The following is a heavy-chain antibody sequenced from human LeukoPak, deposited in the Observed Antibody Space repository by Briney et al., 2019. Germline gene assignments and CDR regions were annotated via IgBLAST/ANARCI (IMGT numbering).Heavy chain of an antibody. CDR2: INPSGGST. J-gene: IGHJ4*02. CDR3: ARDASSQAMAIRSFDY. Sequence: ASVKVSCKASGYTFTSYYMHWVRQAPGQGLEWMGIINPSGGSTSYAQKFQGRVTITRDTSTSTVYMELSSLRSEDTAVYYCARDASSQAMAIRSFDYWGQGTLVTVSS. V-gene: IGHV1-46*01. CDR1: GYTFTSYY. D-gene: IGHD3-3*02.